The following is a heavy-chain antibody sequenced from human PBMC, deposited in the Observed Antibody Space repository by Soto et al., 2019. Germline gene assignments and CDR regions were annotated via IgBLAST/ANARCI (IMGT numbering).Heavy chain of an antibody. J-gene: IGHJ4*02. CDR3: ASRRSSPYFDY. D-gene: IGHD6-13*01. CDR2: IYYSGST. Sequence: QVQLQESGPGLVKPSQTLSLTCTVSGGSISSGDYYWSWIRQPPGKGLEWIGSIYYSGSTYYNPSLKSRVTIAGDTAKNQFSLKLNSVTAADTAVYYCASRRSSPYFDYWGQGTLVTVSS. CDR1: GGSISSGDYY. V-gene: IGHV4-30-4*01.